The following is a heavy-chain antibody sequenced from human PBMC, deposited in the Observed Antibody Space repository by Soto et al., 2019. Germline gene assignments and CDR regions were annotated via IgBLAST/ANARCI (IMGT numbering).Heavy chain of an antibody. D-gene: IGHD1-26*01. V-gene: IGHV6-1*01. CDR3: ARDPPDFNSGFDF. Sequence: PSQTLSLTCAISIDSVSNNRATWNWIRQSPSGGLEWLGRTYYRSKWISDYAMSVKGRISINPDTSKNLVSLHLNFVTPEDTAVYYCARDPPDFNSGFDFWGQGTPVTVSS. CDR1: IDSVSNNRAT. J-gene: IGHJ4*02. CDR2: TYYRSKWIS.